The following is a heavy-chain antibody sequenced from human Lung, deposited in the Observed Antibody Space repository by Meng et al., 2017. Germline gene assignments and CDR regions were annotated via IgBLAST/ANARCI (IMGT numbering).Heavy chain of an antibody. V-gene: IGHV1-3*04. CDR3: ASHPRELPS. CDR1: GYTFTSYP. J-gene: IGHJ4*02. Sequence: VHFVQSGAAVKKPGASVKVSCKASGYTFTSYPIYWVRQAPGQRPEWMGWINTGNGAAKYSQKFQGRVTMTRDTSASTAYMELSSLTSEDTATYYCASHPRELPSWGQGTLVTVSS. CDR2: INTGNGAA. D-gene: IGHD1-26*01.